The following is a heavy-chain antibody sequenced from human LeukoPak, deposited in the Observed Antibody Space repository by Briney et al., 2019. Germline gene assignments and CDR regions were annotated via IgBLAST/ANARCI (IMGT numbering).Heavy chain of an antibody. Sequence: ASVKVSCKASGYTFTGYYMHWVRQAPGQGLEWMGWINPNSGGANYAQKFQGRVTMTRDTSISTAYMELSRLRSDDTAVYYCARGDIVLMVYAIRAYYYYGMDVWGQGTTVTVSS. CDR2: INPNSGGA. V-gene: IGHV1-2*02. J-gene: IGHJ6*02. D-gene: IGHD2-8*01. CDR3: ARGDIVLMVYAIRAYYYYGMDV. CDR1: GYTFTGYY.